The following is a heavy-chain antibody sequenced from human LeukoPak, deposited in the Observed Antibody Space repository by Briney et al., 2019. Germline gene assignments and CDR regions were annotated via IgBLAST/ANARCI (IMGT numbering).Heavy chain of an antibody. CDR3: ATLWFRELLYTFDY. Sequence: SETLSLTCTVSGGSISSGDYYWSWIRQPPGKGLEWIGYIYYSGSTYYNPSLKSRVTISVDTSKNQFSLKLSSVTAADTAVYYCATLWFRELLYTFDYWGQGTLVTVSS. J-gene: IGHJ4*02. V-gene: IGHV4-30-4*01. CDR2: IYYSGST. D-gene: IGHD3-10*01. CDR1: GGSISSGDYY.